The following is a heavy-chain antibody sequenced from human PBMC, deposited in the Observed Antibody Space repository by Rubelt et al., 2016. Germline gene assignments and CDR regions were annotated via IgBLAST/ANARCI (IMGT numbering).Heavy chain of an antibody. CDR1: GGSSSGYY. Sequence: QVQLQQWGAGLLKPSETLSLTCAVYGGSSSGYYWSWIRQPPGKGLEWIGEINHSGSTNYNPSLKSRVTISVGTSKNQFSLKLSSVTAADTAVYYCARGLRYSGSYWVDYWGQGTLVTVSS. J-gene: IGHJ4*02. CDR3: ARGLRYSGSYWVDY. D-gene: IGHD1-26*01. CDR2: INHSGST. V-gene: IGHV4-34*01.